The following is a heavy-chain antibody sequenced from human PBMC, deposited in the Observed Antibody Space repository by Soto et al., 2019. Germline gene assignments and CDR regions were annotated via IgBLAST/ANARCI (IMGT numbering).Heavy chain of an antibody. CDR1: GGSRRSGGYS. V-gene: IGHV4-30-2*01. D-gene: IGHD7-27*01. Sequence: TVSHHCSLAGGSRRSGGYSMGWPRQPPGKRLEWIGYFYHTGNTFYNPSLESRVTISVDRSKNQLSLHLSSVTAADTAVYYCARYGDTSAFDIWGQGTVVTVSS. J-gene: IGHJ3*02. CDR2: FYHTGNT. CDR3: ARYGDTSAFDI.